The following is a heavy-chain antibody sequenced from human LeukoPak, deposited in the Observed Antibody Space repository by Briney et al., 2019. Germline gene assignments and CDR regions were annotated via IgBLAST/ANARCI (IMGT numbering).Heavy chain of an antibody. J-gene: IGHJ3*02. CDR2: IYYSGST. V-gene: IGHV4-39*01. CDR3: ARPGPSGGVDTALISAFDI. Sequence: PSETLSLTCTVSGGSISSSSYYWGWIRQPPGKGLEWIGSIYYSGSTYYNPSLKSRVTISVDTSKNQFSLKLSSVTAADTAVYYCARPGPSGGVDTALISAFDIWGQGTMVTVSS. D-gene: IGHD5-18*01. CDR1: GGSISSSSYY.